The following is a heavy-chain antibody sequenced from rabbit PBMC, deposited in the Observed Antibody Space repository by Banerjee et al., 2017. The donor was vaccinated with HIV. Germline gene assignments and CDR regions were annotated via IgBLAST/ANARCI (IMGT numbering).Heavy chain of an antibody. Sequence: QEQLEESGGDLVKPEGSLTLTCTASGLDFSSSYWICWVRQAPGKGLEWIACIYAGSSGDTYYASWAKGRFTISKTSSTTVTLQMTSLTAADTATYFCARKTGYGGVGYVYFNLWGPGTLVTVS. V-gene: IGHV1S45*01. D-gene: IGHD4-2*01. CDR2: IYAGSSGDT. CDR1: GLDFSSSYW. CDR3: ARKTGYGGVGYVYFNL. J-gene: IGHJ4*01.